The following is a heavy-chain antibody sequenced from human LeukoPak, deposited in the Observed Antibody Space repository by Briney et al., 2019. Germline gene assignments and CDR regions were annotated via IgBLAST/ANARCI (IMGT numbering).Heavy chain of an antibody. V-gene: IGHV4-4*02. CDR3: ASESRGYSSGTVST. J-gene: IGHJ4*02. Sequence: SGTLSLTCAASGVSISSSNWWSWVRQPPGKGLEWIGEIYHSRSTNYNASLKSRVTISVDKSKNQFSLKLSSVTAAATAVYYCASESRGYSSGTVSTWGQGTLVTVSS. CDR1: GVSISSSNW. D-gene: IGHD6-19*01. CDR2: IYHSRST.